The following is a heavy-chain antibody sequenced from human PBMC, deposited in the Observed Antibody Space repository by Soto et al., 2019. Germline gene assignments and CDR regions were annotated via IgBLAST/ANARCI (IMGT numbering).Heavy chain of an antibody. CDR3: ARAHKNRAGITGTTFPFAY. D-gene: IGHD1-7*01. J-gene: IGHJ4*02. V-gene: IGHV1-2*04. CDR1: GYTFTGYY. Sequence: QVQLVQSGAEVKKPGASVKVSCKASGYTFTGYYMHWVRQAPGQGLEWMGWINPNSGGTNYAQKFPGWVTMTRDTAISTAYMELSRLRSDDTAVYYCARAHKNRAGITGTTFPFAYSGQGTLVTVSS. CDR2: INPNSGGT.